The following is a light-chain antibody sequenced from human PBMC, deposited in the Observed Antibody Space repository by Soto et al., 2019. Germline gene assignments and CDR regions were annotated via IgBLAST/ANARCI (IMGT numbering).Light chain of an antibody. CDR3: QTWGTGSRDV. Sequence: QLVLTQSPSASASLGASVKLTCTLSSGHSSYAIAWHQQQPEKGPRYLMKLNSDGSHSKGDGIPDRFSGSSSGAERYLTISILQSEDEADYYCQTWGTGSRDVFGTGTKLTVL. CDR1: SGHSSYA. J-gene: IGLJ1*01. CDR2: LNSDGSH. V-gene: IGLV4-69*01.